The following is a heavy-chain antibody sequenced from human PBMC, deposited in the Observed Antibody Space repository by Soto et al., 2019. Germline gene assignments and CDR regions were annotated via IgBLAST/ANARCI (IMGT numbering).Heavy chain of an antibody. CDR1: GYTFTSYD. CDR2: MSPSSGNT. CDR3: ARGVDAGWDY. Sequence: QVQLVQSGADVKKPGASLKVSCKASGYTFTSYDINWVRQATGQGLEWMGWMSPSSGNTGYAQKFQGRVTMTRDTSISTAYMELSGLTSEDTAVYYGARGVDAGWDYWGQGTLVTVSS. J-gene: IGHJ4*02. V-gene: IGHV1-8*01. D-gene: IGHD6-19*01.